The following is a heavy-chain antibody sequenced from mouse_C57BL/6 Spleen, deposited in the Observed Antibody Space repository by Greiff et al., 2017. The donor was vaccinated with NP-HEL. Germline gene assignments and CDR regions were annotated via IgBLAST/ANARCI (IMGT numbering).Heavy chain of an antibody. J-gene: IGHJ1*03. Sequence: EVKLMESGPGMVKPSQSLSLTCTVTGYSITSGYDWHWIRHLPGNKLEWMGYISYSGSTNYNPTLKSRITITHDTSKNHFFLKLNSVTTEDTATYYCARTTVVAKDWYYDVWGTGTTVTVSS. CDR2: ISYSGST. V-gene: IGHV3-1*01. D-gene: IGHD1-1*01. CDR3: ARTTVVAKDWYYDV. CDR1: GYSITSGYD.